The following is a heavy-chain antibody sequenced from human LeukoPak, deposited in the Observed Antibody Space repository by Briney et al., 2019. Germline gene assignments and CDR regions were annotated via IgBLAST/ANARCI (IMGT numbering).Heavy chain of an antibody. CDR2: ISGSGGST. CDR1: GFTFSSYG. J-gene: IGHJ4*02. Sequence: GSLRLSCAASGFTFSSYGMNWVRQAPGKGVEWVSAISGSGGSTYYADSVKGRFTISRDNSKNTLYLQMNSPRAEDTAVYYCAKRVVGATFDYWGKGTPVTVSS. D-gene: IGHD1-26*01. V-gene: IGHV3-23*01. CDR3: AKRVVGATFDY.